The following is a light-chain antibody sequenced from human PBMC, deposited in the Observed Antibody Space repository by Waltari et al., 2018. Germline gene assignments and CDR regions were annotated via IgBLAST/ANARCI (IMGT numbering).Light chain of an antibody. CDR3: QQYDTYPHS. J-gene: IGKJ2*01. CDR1: ESISTW. V-gene: IGKV1-5*03. Sequence: DIQMTQSPSTLSASLGDRVTLTCRASESISTWLAWYQQRPGKAPKLLIYTASILQDGGPSRFSGSGSGTDFTLTITNLQPDDFATYYCQQYDTYPHSFGQGTEVAIK. CDR2: TAS.